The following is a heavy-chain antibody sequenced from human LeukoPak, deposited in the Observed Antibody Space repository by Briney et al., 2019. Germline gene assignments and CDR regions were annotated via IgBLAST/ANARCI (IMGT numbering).Heavy chain of an antibody. V-gene: IGHV4-30-2*01. Sequence: SSETLSLTCTVSGGSISSGGYYWSWIRQPPGKGLEWIGYIYHSGSTYYNPSLKSRVTISVDKSKNQFSLKLSSVTAADTAVYYCARDLYSGYDLTSNGFDYWGQGTLVTVSS. CDR3: ARDLYSGYDLTSNGFDY. D-gene: IGHD5-12*01. CDR2: IYHSGST. J-gene: IGHJ4*02. CDR1: GGSISSGGYY.